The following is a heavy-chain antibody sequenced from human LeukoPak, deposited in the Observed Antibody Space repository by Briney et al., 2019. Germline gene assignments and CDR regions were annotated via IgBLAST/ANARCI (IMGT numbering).Heavy chain of an antibody. V-gene: IGHV4-4*07. CDR1: DGSMKSYH. J-gene: IGHJ3*02. CDR2: IYTSGST. D-gene: IGHD4-17*01. Sequence: SETLSLTCSVSDGSMKSYHWSWIRQPAGKGLEWIGRIYTSGSTDYNPSLMSRVTMSVDTSKNQFSLKLRSMTAADTAVYYCARVQPSGDYAALDIWGQGTMVTVSS. CDR3: ARVQPSGDYAALDI.